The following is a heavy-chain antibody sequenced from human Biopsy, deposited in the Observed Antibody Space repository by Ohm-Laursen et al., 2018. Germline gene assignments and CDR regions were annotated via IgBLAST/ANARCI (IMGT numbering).Heavy chain of an antibody. CDR1: GGTFSNYG. J-gene: IGHJ1*01. D-gene: IGHD3-9*01. CDR3: ATKLTGYFHH. Sequence: SVKVSCNAPGGTFSNYGVNWVRQAPGQGLEWLGGNIPILGTENYAQKSQDRVTVAADTSTSTATMELRSLRSDDTAVYYCATKLTGYFHHWGQGTLVIVSS. V-gene: IGHV1-69*06. CDR2: NIPILGTE.